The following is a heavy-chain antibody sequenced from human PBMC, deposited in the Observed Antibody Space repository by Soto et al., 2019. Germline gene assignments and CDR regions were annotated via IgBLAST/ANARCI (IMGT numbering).Heavy chain of an antibody. CDR3: ARTARVPDF. D-gene: IGHD2-2*01. CDR2: INHSGST. CDR1: GGPFSAYY. V-gene: IGHV4-34*01. Sequence: SETLSLTCAVYGGPFSAYYWTWIRQPPGTGLEWIGQINHSGSTNYNPSLKSRVTISVDTSKNQFSLKLTSVTAADTAVYYCARTARVPDFWGPGILVTVSS. J-gene: IGHJ4*02.